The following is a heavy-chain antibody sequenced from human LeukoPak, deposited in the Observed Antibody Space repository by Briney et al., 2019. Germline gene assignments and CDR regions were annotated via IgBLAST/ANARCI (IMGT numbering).Heavy chain of an antibody. CDR2: IYTSGST. J-gene: IGHJ5*01. CDR3: GRGLRLTGTTGNWFDS. V-gene: IGHV4-4*07. D-gene: IGHD1-20*01. Sequence: PSETLSLTCTVSGGSISSYYWSWLRQPDGKGLEWIGRIYTSGSTNYNPSLNRRATMSVDTTNNHFSLKLSPVTAEHTVVYFAGRGLRLTGTTGNWFDSWGQGTLVTVSS. CDR1: GGSISSYY.